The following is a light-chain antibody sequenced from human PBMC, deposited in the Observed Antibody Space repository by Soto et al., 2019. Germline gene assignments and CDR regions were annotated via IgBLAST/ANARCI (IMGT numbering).Light chain of an antibody. CDR1: NSDVGAYKF. CDR3: CSYAGSYTWV. J-gene: IGLJ1*01. CDR2: DVT. Sequence: QSALTQPRSVPGSPGQSVTISCTGSNSDVGAYKFVSWLQHNPGEAPKVMIYDVTQRPSGVPDRFSGTKSGNTASLTISGLQAEDEADYYCCSYAGSYTWVFGSGTKVTV. V-gene: IGLV2-11*01.